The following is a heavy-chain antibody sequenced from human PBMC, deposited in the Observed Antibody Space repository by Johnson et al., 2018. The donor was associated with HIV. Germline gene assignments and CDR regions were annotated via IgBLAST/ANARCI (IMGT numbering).Heavy chain of an antibody. CDR3: AKGAPAHDAFDI. CDR1: GFTFADYA. J-gene: IGHJ3*02. D-gene: IGHD2-2*01. V-gene: IGHV3-9*01. Sequence: LVESGGGVVQPGRSLRLSCAASGFTFADYAMHWVRQAPVKGLVWLSGISWNSGSIGYADSVKGRFTISRDNSKNTLYLQMNSLPAEDTAVYYCAKGAPAHDAFDIWGQGTMVTVSS. CDR2: ISWNSGSI.